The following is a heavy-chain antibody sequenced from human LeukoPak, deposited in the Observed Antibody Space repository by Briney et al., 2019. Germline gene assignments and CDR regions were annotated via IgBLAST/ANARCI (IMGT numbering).Heavy chain of an antibody. V-gene: IGHV1-8*01. J-gene: IGHJ6*02. Sequence: ASVKVSCKASGYTFSSYAMNWVRQAPGQGLEWMGWMNPNSGNTGYAQKFQGRVTMTRNTSISTAYMELSSLRSEDTAVYYCVSGSYYYDYYGMDVWGQGTTVTVSS. CDR2: MNPNSGNT. D-gene: IGHD1-26*01. CDR3: VSGSYYYDYYGMDV. CDR1: GYTFSSYA.